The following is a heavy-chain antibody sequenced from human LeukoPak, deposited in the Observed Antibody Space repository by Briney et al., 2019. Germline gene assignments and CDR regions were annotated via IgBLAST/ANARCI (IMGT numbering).Heavy chain of an antibody. CDR2: INHSGST. CDR3: ARARYSSGWPY. V-gene: IGHV4-34*01. CDR1: GGSFSGHY. J-gene: IGHJ4*02. Sequence: SETLSLTCAVYGGSFSGHYWNCIRQPPGKGLEWIGEINHSGSTNYNPSLKSRVTVSVDTSKNQFSLKLSSVTAADTAVYYCARARYSSGWPYWGQGTLVTVSS. D-gene: IGHD6-19*01.